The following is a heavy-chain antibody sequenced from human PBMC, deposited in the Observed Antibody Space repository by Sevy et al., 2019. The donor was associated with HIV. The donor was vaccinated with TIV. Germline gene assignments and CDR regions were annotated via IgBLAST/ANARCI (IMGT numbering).Heavy chain of an antibody. D-gene: IGHD1-26*01. Sequence: GGSLRLSCVASGFTFGDYTMHWVRQAPGKGLEGVSGISWNGGTIAYAVCVQGRFTVSRDDAKNSLSLQMNSLREADTAEYYCARGTTWSGIEDYWGPGTLVTVSS. V-gene: IGHV3-9*01. J-gene: IGHJ4*02. CDR3: ARGTTWSGIEDY. CDR2: ISWNGGTI. CDR1: GFTFGDYT.